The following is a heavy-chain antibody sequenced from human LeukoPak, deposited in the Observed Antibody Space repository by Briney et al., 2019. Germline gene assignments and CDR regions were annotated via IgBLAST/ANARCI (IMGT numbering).Heavy chain of an antibody. V-gene: IGHV3-23*01. J-gene: IGHJ4*02. CDR3: AKDVDGEPWATYYFDY. Sequence: GGSLRISCAASGFTFSSYATSWVRQAPGKGLEWVSAISGSGGSTYYADSVKGRFTISRDNSKNTLYLQMNSLRAGDTAVYYCAKDVDGEPWATYYFDYWGQGTLVTVSS. CDR2: ISGSGGST. D-gene: IGHD1-26*01. CDR1: GFTFSSYA.